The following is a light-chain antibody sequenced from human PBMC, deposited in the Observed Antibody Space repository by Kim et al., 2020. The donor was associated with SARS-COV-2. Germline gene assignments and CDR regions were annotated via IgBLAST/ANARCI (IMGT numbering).Light chain of an antibody. CDR1: NIGIKS. J-gene: IGLJ3*02. CDR3: QVWDTSRDQIV. CDR2: NND. V-gene: IGLV3-21*04. Sequence: APGKTARITCGGTNIGIKSVHWYQQKPGQAPVLFMYNNDDRPSGIPERFSGSNSGNTATLTISRVEAGDEADYYCQVWDTSRDQIVFGGGTQLTVL.